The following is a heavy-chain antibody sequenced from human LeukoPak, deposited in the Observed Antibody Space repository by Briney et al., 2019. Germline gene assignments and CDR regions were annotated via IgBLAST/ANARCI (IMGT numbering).Heavy chain of an antibody. J-gene: IGHJ4*02. V-gene: IGHV4-34*01. CDR2: INHSGST. CDR1: GGSFSGYY. D-gene: IGHD6-19*01. CDR3: ARGLQWLVRRYYFDY. Sequence: SETLSLTCAVYGGSFSGYYWSWIRQPPGKGLEWIGEINHSGSTNYNPSLKSRVTIPVDTSKNQFSLKLSSVTAADTAVYYCARGLQWLVRRYYFDYWGQGTLVTVSS.